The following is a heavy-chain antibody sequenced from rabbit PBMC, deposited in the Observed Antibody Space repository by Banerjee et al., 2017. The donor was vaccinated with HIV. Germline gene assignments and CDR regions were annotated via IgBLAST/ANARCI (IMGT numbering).Heavy chain of an antibody. D-gene: IGHD1-1*01. V-gene: IGHV1S7*01. CDR1: GFDFSSYG. CDR3: VNDDSSSDYVYGLDYFKL. J-gene: IGHJ4*01. CDR2: IDPVAGST. Sequence: QSLEETGGGLVQPGGSLKLSCKASGFDFSSYGVSWVRQAPGKGLEWIGYIDPVAGSTYYASWVNGRFTISSHNAQNTLYLQLNSLTAADTATYFCVNDDSSSDYVYGLDYFKLWGQGTLVTVS.